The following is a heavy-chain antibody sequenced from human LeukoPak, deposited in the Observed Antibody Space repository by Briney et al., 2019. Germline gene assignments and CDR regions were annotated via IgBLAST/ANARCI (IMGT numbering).Heavy chain of an antibody. V-gene: IGHV3-30*02. D-gene: IGHD3-16*01. CDR2: IRYDGSHK. CDR3: VVTTLGG. Sequence: GGSLRLSCAASGFTFSNYWMTWVRQAPGKGLEWVAFIRYDGSHKYYADSVKGRFTISRDNSNNTLYVQMNSLRAEDTAVYYGVVTTLGGWGQGTLVTVSS. CDR1: GFTFSNYW. J-gene: IGHJ4*02.